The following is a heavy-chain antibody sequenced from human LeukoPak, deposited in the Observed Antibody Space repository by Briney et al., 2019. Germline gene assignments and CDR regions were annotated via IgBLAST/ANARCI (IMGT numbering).Heavy chain of an antibody. D-gene: IGHD3-22*01. J-gene: IGHJ4*02. CDR3: ARGGWSSGSHGDFDY. Sequence: PSESLSLACTVSGCSISSGDYCWSRHRQPPGQGLEWIGYHYYRGSNYYNPSLKGRVTISVDTSKSQYSLKLSSVTAADPVVYYCARGGWSSGSHGDFDYWGQRTLVTVSS. CDR2: HYYRGSN. V-gene: IGHV4-30-4*08. CDR1: GCSISSGDYC.